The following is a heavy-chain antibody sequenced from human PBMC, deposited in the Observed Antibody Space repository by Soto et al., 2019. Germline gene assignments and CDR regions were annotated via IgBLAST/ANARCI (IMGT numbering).Heavy chain of an antibody. CDR3: ARDSLSMVRGYSYYYYGMDV. J-gene: IGHJ6*02. CDR1: GFTFSSYG. V-gene: IGHV3-33*01. CDR2: IWYDGSNK. D-gene: IGHD3-10*01. Sequence: GGSLRLSCAASGFTFSSYGMHWVRQAPGKGLEWVAVIWYDGSNKYYADSVKGRFTISRDNSKNTLYLQMNSLRAEDTAVYYCARDSLSMVRGYSYYYYGMDVWGQGTTVTVSS.